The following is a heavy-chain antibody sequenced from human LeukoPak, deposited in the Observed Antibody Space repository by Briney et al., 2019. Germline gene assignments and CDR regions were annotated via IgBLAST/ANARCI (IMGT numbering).Heavy chain of an antibody. CDR3: TTDGPEGYYFDY. CDR1: GFTFSSYS. Sequence: GGSLRLSCAASGFTFSSYSMNWVRQAPGKGLEWVSSISSSSSYIYYADSVKGRFTISRDNAKNSLYLQMNSLKTEDTAVYYCTTDGPEGYYFDYWGQGTLVTVSS. J-gene: IGHJ4*02. CDR2: ISSSSSYI. V-gene: IGHV3-21*03.